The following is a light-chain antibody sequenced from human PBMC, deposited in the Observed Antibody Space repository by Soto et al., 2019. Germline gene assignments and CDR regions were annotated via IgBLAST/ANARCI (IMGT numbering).Light chain of an antibody. V-gene: IGLV2-14*01. J-gene: IGLJ2*01. CDR3: SSYTSSSTPVI. CDR1: SSDVGGYNY. Sequence: QSALTQPASVSGSPGQSITISCTGTSSDVGGYNYVSWYQQHPGKAPKLMIYEVSNRPSGVSNRFSGSKSGNTASRTISGLQAEDEADYHCSSYTSSSTPVIFGGGTKLTVL. CDR2: EVS.